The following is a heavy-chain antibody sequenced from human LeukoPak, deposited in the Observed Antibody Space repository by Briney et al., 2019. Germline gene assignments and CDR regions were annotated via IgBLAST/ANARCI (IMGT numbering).Heavy chain of an antibody. Sequence: GGSLRLSCADSGFTFSSYWMSWVRQAPGKGLKWVANIKQDGSEKYYVDSVKGRFTISRDNAKNSLYLQMNSLRAEDTAVYYCARVLYYYDSSVDYWGQGTLVTVSS. CDR1: GFTFSSYW. J-gene: IGHJ4*02. CDR2: IKQDGSEK. V-gene: IGHV3-7*01. CDR3: ARVLYYYDSSVDY. D-gene: IGHD3-22*01.